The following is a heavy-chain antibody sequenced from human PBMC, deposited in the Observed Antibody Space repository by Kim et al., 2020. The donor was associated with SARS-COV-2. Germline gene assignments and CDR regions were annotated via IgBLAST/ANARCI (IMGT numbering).Heavy chain of an antibody. J-gene: IGHJ5*02. V-gene: IGHV4-59*13. CDR3: ARVQMSRITIFGVVNPSLDLRFDP. CDR2: IYYSGST. Sequence: SETLSLTCTVSGGSISSYYWSWIRQPPGKGLEWIGYIYYSGSTNYNPSLKSRVTISVDTAKNQFSLKLSSVTAADTAVYYCARVQMSRITIFGVVNPSLDLRFDPWGQGTLVTVSS. D-gene: IGHD3-3*01. CDR1: GGSISSYY.